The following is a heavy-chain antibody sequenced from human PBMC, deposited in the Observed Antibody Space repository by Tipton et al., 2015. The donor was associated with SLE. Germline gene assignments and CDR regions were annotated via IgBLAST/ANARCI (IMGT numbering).Heavy chain of an antibody. J-gene: IGHJ3*02. Sequence: TLSLTCTVSGGSISTYYWNWIRQPAGKGLEWIGRIHPSGSTNYNPSLKSRVTISVDTSKNQFSLKLSSVTAADTAVYYCARVGVLWFGENDAFDIWGQGTMVTVSS. CDR3: ARVGVLWFGENDAFDI. CDR1: GGSISTYY. V-gene: IGHV4-4*07. D-gene: IGHD3-10*01. CDR2: IHPSGST.